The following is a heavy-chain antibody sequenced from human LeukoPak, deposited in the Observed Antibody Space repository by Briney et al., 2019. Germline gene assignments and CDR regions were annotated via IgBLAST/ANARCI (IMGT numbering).Heavy chain of an antibody. CDR2: ISGSGGST. J-gene: IGHJ4*02. V-gene: IGHV3-23*01. D-gene: IGHD3-10*01. CDR3: AKDHGSPRRGH. CDR1: GFTFSSYA. Sequence: GGSLRLSCAVSGFTFSSYAMSWVRQAPGKGLEWVSAISGSGGSTYYADSVKGRFTISRDNSKNTLYLQMNSLRAEDTAVYYCAKDHGSPRRGHWGQGTLVTVSS.